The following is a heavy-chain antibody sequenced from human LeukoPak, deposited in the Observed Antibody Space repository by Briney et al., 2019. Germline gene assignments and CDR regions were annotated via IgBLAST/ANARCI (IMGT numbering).Heavy chain of an antibody. CDR1: GGSISSYY. CDR2: IYYSGST. J-gene: IGHJ4*02. D-gene: IGHD1-26*01. V-gene: IGHV4-59*01. Sequence: PSETLSLTCTVSGGSISSYYWSWIRQPPGKGLGWIGYIYYSGSTNYNPSLKSRVTISVDTSKNQFYLKLSSVTAADTAVYYCARDDGGSYSNWGQGTLVTVSS. CDR3: ARDDGGSYSN.